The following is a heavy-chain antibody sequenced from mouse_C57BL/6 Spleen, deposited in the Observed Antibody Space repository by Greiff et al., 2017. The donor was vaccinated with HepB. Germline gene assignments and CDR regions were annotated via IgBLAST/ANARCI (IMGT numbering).Heavy chain of an antibody. CDR1: GYTFTSYW. V-gene: IGHV1-55*01. CDR3: ARGGLRLVEGAMDY. J-gene: IGHJ4*01. Sequence: QVQLQQPGAELVKPGASVKMSCKASGYTFTSYWITWVKQRPGQGLEWIGDIYPGSGSTNYNEKFKSKATLTVDTSSSTAYMQRSSLTSEDSAVYYCARGGLRLVEGAMDYWGQGTSVTVSS. D-gene: IGHD1-2*01. CDR2: IYPGSGST.